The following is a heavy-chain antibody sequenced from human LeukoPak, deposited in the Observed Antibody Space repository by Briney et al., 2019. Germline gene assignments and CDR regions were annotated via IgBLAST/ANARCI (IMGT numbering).Heavy chain of an antibody. CDR3: AIAVAGEEGGFFRD. V-gene: IGHV4-38-2*02. CDR1: GYSISSGNY. CDR2: IYHSGST. D-gene: IGHD6-19*01. Sequence: SETLSLTCTVSGYSISSGNYWGWIRQPPGKGLEWIGSIYHSGSTYYNPSLKSRVTISVDTSKNQFSLKLSSVTAADTAVYYCAIAVAGEEGGFFRDWGQGTLVTVSS. J-gene: IGHJ4*02.